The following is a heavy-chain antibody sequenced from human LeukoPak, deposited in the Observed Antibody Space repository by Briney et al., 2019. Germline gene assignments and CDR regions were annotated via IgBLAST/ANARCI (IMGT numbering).Heavy chain of an antibody. Sequence: ASVNVSCKASGYTFTDYYILWVRQAPGQGLEWMGWINPISGGTNYAQKVQGRVTMTRDTSISTAYMELSRLRSDDTAVYYCARGGSLDAFAFWGQGTMVTVS. D-gene: IGHD1-26*01. CDR2: INPISGGT. CDR1: GYTFTDYY. V-gene: IGHV1-2*02. J-gene: IGHJ3*01. CDR3: ARGGSLDAFAF.